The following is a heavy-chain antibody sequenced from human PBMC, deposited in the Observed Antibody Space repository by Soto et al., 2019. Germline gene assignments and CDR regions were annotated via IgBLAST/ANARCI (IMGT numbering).Heavy chain of an antibody. D-gene: IGHD1-1*01. CDR2: ISSSSSTI. CDR3: ARDRTGTGTDYYYYYGMDV. Sequence: SCAACGFTVCIYSINVVLQAPGKGLEWVSYISSSSSTIYYADSVKGRFTISRDNAKNSLYLQMNSLRDEDTAVYYCARDRTGTGTDYYYYYGMDVWGQGTTVTVSS. V-gene: IGHV3-48*02. CDR1: GFTVCIYS. J-gene: IGHJ6*02.